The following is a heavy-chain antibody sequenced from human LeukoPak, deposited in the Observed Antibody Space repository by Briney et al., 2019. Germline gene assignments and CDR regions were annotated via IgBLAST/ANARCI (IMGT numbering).Heavy chain of an antibody. CDR1: GGSISSYY. D-gene: IGHD1-26*01. CDR2: ICYSGST. CDR3: ARRSGSYYKNWFDP. Sequence: SETLSLTCTVSGGSISSYYWSWIRQPPGKGLEWIGYICYSGSTNYNPSLKSRVTISVDTSKNQFSLKLSSVTAADTAVYYCARRSGSYYKNWFDPWGQGTLVTVSS. J-gene: IGHJ5*02. V-gene: IGHV4-59*01.